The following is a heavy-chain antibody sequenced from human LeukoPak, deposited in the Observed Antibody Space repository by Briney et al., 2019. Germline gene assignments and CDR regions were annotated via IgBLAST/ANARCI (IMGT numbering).Heavy chain of an antibody. CDR2: IKPDGGDK. CDR3: ARDRSTVAGIDY. V-gene: IGHV3-7*01. CDR1: GFTFSTYW. D-gene: IGHD6-19*01. J-gene: IGHJ4*02. Sequence: GGSLRLSCAASGFTFSTYWMAWVRQAPGKGLEWVATIKPDGGDKYYVDSVKGRFTISRDNARNSLFLQMNSLRAEDTTVYYCARDRSTVAGIDYWGQGTLVTVSS.